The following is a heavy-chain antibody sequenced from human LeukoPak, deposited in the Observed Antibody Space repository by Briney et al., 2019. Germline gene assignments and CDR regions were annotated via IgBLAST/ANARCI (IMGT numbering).Heavy chain of an antibody. V-gene: IGHV4-34*01. Sequence: SETLSLTCAVYGGSFSGYYWSWIRQPPGKGLEWIGEINHSGSTNYNPSLKSRVTISVDTSKNQFSLKLSSVTAADTAVYYCARDAPGLWLRWFDPWGQGTLVTVSS. CDR2: INHSGST. CDR1: GGSFSGYY. CDR3: ARDAPGLWLRWFDP. J-gene: IGHJ5*02. D-gene: IGHD5-18*01.